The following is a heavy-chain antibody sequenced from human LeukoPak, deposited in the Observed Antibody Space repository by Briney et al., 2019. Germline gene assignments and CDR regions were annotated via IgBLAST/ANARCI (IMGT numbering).Heavy chain of an antibody. Sequence: GGSLRLSCAASGFTFSGSAMHWVRQASGKGLEWVGRIRSKANTYATAYAASVKGRFTISRDDSKNTAYLQMDSLKTEDTAVYYCTGNYYGSGSYADFDYWGQGTLVTVSS. CDR3: TGNYYGSGSYADFDY. D-gene: IGHD3-10*01. V-gene: IGHV3-73*01. CDR1: GFTFSGSA. CDR2: IRSKANTYAT. J-gene: IGHJ4*02.